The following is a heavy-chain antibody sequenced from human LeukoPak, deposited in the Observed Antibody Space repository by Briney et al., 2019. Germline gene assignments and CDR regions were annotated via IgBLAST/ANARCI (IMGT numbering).Heavy chain of an antibody. J-gene: IGHJ4*02. D-gene: IGHD6-19*01. Sequence: SETLSLTCTVSGYSISSGYYWGWIRQPPGKGLEWIGSLYHSGNSYYNPSLKSRATISVDTSKNHFSLKLRSVTAADTAVYYCARAETYSSDWYDPFFDYWGQGTLVTVSS. CDR1: GYSISSGYY. V-gene: IGHV4-38-2*02. CDR2: LYHSGNS. CDR3: ARAETYSSDWYDPFFDY.